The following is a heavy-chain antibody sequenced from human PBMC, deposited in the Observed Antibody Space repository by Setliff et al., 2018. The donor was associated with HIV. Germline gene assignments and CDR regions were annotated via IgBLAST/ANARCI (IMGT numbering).Heavy chain of an antibody. V-gene: IGHV3-7*01. J-gene: IGHJ4*02. CDR1: GFTFSSYA. Sequence: PGGSLRLSCAASGFTFSSYAMSWVRQAPGKGLEWVANIKQDGSEKYYVDSVKGRFTISRDNAKNSLYLQMNSLRAEDTAVYYCASSAHDYVWGSYRYTQPYFDYWGQGTLVTVSS. CDR3: ASSAHDYVWGSYRYTQPYFDY. D-gene: IGHD3-16*02. CDR2: IKQDGSEK.